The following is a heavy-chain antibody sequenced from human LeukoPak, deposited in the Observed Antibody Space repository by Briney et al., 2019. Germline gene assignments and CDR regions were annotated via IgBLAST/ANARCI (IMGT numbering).Heavy chain of an antibody. D-gene: IGHD6-13*01. CDR1: GSSISTYY. J-gene: IGHJ4*02. Sequence: SETLSLTCSVSGSSISTYYWTWIRQSPGKGLEWIGYVYFRGITNYNPSLKNRVTISLDTSKNQISLNMKSVTAADTAIYYCARGWQQVSLDYWGQGTLATVSS. CDR3: ARGWQQVSLDY. CDR2: VYFRGIT. V-gene: IGHV4-59*01.